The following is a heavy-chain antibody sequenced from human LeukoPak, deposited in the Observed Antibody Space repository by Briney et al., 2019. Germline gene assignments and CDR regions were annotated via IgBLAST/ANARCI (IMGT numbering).Heavy chain of an antibody. V-gene: IGHV3-30-3*01. CDR3: ARDNREQQLVPPTFDY. D-gene: IGHD6-13*01. Sequence: GRSLRLSCAASGFTFSSYAMHWVRQAPGKGLEWVAVISYDGSNKYYADSVKGRFTISRDNSKNALYLQMNSLRAEDTAVYYCARDNREQQLVPPTFDYWGQGTLVTVSS. CDR1: GFTFSSYA. J-gene: IGHJ4*02. CDR2: ISYDGSNK.